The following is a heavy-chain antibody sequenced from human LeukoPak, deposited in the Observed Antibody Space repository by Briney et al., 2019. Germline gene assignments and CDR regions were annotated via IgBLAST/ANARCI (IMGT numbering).Heavy chain of an antibody. CDR3: ARGIAARVIDY. J-gene: IGHJ4*02. CDR2: IDASGST. D-gene: IGHD6-6*01. V-gene: IGHV4-4*07. CDR1: GASVSSYY. Sequence: KTSETLSLTCTVSGASVSSYYWIWIRQPAGRGLEWIGRIDASGSTNYNPSLKSRVTMSVDSSKNQFSLKVSSVTAADTAVYYCARGIAARVIDYWGQGTLVTVSS.